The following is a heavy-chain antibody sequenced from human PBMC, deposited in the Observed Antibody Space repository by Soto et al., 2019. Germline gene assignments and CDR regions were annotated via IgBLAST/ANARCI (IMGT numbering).Heavy chain of an antibody. CDR2: IIPIFGTA. CDR1: GGTFSSYA. Sequence: QVQLVQSGAEVKKPGSSVKVSCKASGGTFSSYAISWVRQAPGQGLEWMGGIIPIFGTANYAPKFQGRVTITADESTSTAYMELSSLRSEDTAVSYCAREGASGSHIGYWGQGTLVTVSS. J-gene: IGHJ4*02. D-gene: IGHD3-22*01. V-gene: IGHV1-69*01. CDR3: AREGASGSHIGY.